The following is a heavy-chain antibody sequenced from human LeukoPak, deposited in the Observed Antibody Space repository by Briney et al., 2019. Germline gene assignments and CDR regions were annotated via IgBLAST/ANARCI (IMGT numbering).Heavy chain of an antibody. CDR3: AKGDTYYDYVWGSYRFGR. J-gene: IGHJ4*02. CDR2: IRYVGSNK. Sequence: GGSLRLSCAAPGFTFSSYGMHWVRQAPGKGLEWVAFIRYVGSNKYYADSVKGRFTISRDNSKNTLYLQMNSLRAEDTAVYYCAKGDTYYDYVWGSYRFGRWGQGTLVTVSS. CDR1: GFTFSSYG. D-gene: IGHD3-16*02. V-gene: IGHV3-30*02.